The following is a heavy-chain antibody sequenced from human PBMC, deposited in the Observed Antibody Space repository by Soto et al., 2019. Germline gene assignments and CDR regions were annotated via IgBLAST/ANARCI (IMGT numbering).Heavy chain of an antibody. CDR3: AKDRGSCAQGRGDWFDP. CDR2: ISGSGGST. CDR1: GLTFSTYA. Sequence: EVQLLESGGGLIQPGGSLRLSCGASGLTFSTYAMTWVRQAPGKGLEWVSGISGSGGSTDYADSVKGRFTISRDNSKNTLYLQMNSLRGEDTAVYFCAKDRGSCAQGRGDWFDPWGQGTLVTVSS. V-gene: IGHV3-23*01. D-gene: IGHD2-15*01. J-gene: IGHJ5*02.